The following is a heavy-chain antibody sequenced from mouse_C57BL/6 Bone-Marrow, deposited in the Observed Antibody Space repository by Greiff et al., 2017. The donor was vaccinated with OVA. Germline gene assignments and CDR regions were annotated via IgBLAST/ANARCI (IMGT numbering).Heavy chain of an antibody. Sequence: QVQLQQSGPELVKPGASVKISCKASGYAFSSSWLNWVKQRPGKGLEWIGRIYPGDGDTNYNGKFKGKATLTADKSSSTASMQLSSLTSEDSAVYFCARPYYYYGSSWYFDVWGTGTTVTVSS. V-gene: IGHV1-82*01. CDR2: IYPGDGDT. D-gene: IGHD1-1*01. J-gene: IGHJ1*03. CDR3: ARPYYYYGSSWYFDV. CDR1: GYAFSSSW.